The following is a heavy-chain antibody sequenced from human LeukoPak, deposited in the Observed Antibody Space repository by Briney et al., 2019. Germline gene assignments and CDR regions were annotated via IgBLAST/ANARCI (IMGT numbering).Heavy chain of an antibody. CDR3: ARAVAAPGFPDY. CDR1: GFTFSSYS. V-gene: IGHV3-21*01. D-gene: IGHD4-23*01. CDR2: ISSSSSYI. J-gene: IGHJ4*02. Sequence: PGGSLRLSCAASGFTFSSYSMNWVRQAPGKGLEWVSSISSSSSYIYYADSVKGRFTISRDNAKNSLYLQMNSLRAEDTAVYYCARAVAAPGFPDYWGQGTLVTVSS.